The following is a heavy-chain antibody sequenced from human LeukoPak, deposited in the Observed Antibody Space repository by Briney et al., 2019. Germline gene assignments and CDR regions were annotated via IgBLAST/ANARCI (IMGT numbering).Heavy chain of an antibody. CDR2: ISGSGGST. V-gene: IGHV3-23*01. Sequence: HSGGSLRLSCAASGFTFSSYGMHWVRQAPGKGLEWVSAISGSGGSTYYADSVKGRSTISRDNSKNTLYLQMNSLRAEDTAVYYCAKARTVVTPFDYWGQGTLVTVSS. D-gene: IGHD4-23*01. CDR1: GFTFSSYG. CDR3: AKARTVVTPFDY. J-gene: IGHJ4*02.